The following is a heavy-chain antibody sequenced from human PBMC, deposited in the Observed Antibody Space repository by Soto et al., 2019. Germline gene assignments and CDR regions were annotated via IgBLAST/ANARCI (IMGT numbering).Heavy chain of an antibody. J-gene: IGHJ4*02. CDR3: ARDRGDQRSNVFDY. Sequence: QVQLVESGGGVVQPGRSLRLSCAASGFTFSSYGMHWVRQAPGKGLEWVAVIWYDGSNKYYADSVKGRFTISRDNSKNTLYLQMNSLRAEDTAAYYCARDRGDQRSNVFDYWGQGTLVTVSS. V-gene: IGHV3-33*01. D-gene: IGHD2-21*02. CDR2: IWYDGSNK. CDR1: GFTFSSYG.